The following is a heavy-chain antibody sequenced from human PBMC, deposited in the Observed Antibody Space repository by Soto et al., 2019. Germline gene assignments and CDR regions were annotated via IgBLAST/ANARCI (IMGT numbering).Heavy chain of an antibody. CDR3: AYGTRGYGMDV. J-gene: IGHJ6*02. Sequence: QVQLVQSGAAVKKPGSSVKVYCNASGCTFSSSAISWVRQYPGQGLEWMGGIIPIFGTATYAQKFQRRVTITADESTSNAYMELSSLRSEDTAVYYCAYGTRGYGMDVWGHGTTVTVSS. CDR1: GCTFSSSA. V-gene: IGHV1-69*01. D-gene: IGHD2-2*01. CDR2: IIPIFGTA.